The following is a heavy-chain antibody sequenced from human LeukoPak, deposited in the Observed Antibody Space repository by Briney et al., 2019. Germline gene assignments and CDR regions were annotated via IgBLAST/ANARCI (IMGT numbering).Heavy chain of an antibody. CDR1: GGSFSGYY. J-gene: IGHJ4*02. V-gene: IGHV4-34*01. CDR3: AGQAVAGSFDY. CDR2: INHSGST. D-gene: IGHD6-19*01. Sequence: SETLSLTCAVYGGSFSGYYWGWIRQPPGKGLEWIGEINHSGSTNYNPSLKSRVTISVDTSKNQFSLKLSSVTAADTAVYYCAGQAVAGSFDYWGQGTLVTVSS.